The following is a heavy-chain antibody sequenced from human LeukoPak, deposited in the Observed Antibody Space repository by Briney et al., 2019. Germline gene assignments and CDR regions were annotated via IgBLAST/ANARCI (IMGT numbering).Heavy chain of an antibody. CDR1: GFTFSSHW. CDR3: ARDGIAVAGKDY. J-gene: IGHJ4*02. D-gene: IGHD6-19*01. V-gene: IGHV3-74*01. Sequence: GGSLRLSCAASGFTFSSHWMHRVRQVPGKGLVWVSRINRDGSSANYADSVKGRFTISRDNAKNTLYLQMNSLRAEDTAVYYCARDGIAVAGKDYWGQGTLVTVSS. CDR2: INRDGSSA.